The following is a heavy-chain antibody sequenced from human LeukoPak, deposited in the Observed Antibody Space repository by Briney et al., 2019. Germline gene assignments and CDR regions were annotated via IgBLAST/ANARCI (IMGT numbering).Heavy chain of an antibody. J-gene: IGHJ4*02. CDR1: GYTFTHYA. V-gene: IGHV1-3*04. CDR2: INSGNGYA. Sequence: GASVKVSCTASGYTFTHYAMHWVRQAPGQRLEWVGWINSGNGYAKSSQKFQDRVIITRDTSATTAYMELSSLSFEDTAVYYCAGGYSYGPPYYFDYWGQGTLVTVSS. CDR3: AGGYSYGPPYYFDY. D-gene: IGHD5-18*01.